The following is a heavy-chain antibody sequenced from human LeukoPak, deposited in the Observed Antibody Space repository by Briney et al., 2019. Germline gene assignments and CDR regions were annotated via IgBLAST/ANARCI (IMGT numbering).Heavy chain of an antibody. CDR2: INPNSGGT. CDR3: ARTVVGANFYFDY. D-gene: IGHD1-26*01. V-gene: IGHV1-2*02. Sequence: ASVKVSCKASGYTFTGYYMHWLRQAPGQGLEWRGWINPNSGGTNYAQKFQGRVTMTRDTSISTAYMELSSLRSDDTAVYYCARTVVGANFYFDYWGQGTLVTVSS. CDR1: GYTFTGYY. J-gene: IGHJ4*02.